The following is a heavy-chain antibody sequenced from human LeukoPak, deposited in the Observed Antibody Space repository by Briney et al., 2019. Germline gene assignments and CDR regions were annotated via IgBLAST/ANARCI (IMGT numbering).Heavy chain of an antibody. CDR2: ISSSSSDI. V-gene: IGHV3-21*01. CDR1: GFSISSYS. J-gene: IGHJ4*02. Sequence: GGSLRLSCASSGFSISSYSMNWVRQAPGKGLEWVSCISSSSSDIYYADSVKGRFTISRDNSKNTLYLQMNSLRAEDTAVYYCAKSHGYSYGFDYWGQGKLVTVSS. D-gene: IGHD5-18*01. CDR3: AKSHGYSYGFDY.